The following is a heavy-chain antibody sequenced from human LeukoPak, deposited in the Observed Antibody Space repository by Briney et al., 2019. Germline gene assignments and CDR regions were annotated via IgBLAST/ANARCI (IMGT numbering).Heavy chain of an antibody. CDR1: GGTFSSYA. J-gene: IGHJ4*02. CDR2: IIPIFGTA. D-gene: IGHD3-10*01. Sequence: SVKVSCKASGGTFSSYAISWVRQAPGQGLEWMGGIIPIFGTANYAQKFQGRVTITADESTSTAYMELSSLRSEDTAVYYCAAFPTYYYGSGSMWGQGTLVTVSS. V-gene: IGHV1-69*13. CDR3: AAFPTYYYGSGSM.